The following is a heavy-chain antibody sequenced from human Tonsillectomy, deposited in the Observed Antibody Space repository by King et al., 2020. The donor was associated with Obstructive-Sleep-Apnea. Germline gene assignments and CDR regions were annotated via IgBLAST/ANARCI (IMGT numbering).Heavy chain of an antibody. D-gene: IGHD2-21*02. CDR3: AKYEDFLVVTAISFFDY. J-gene: IGHJ4*02. V-gene: IGHV3-23*04. Sequence: VQLVESGGGLVQPGGSLRLSCAASGFTFSSYAMSWVRQAPGKGLEWVSAISGSGGSTYYADSVKGRFTISRDNSKNTLYLQMNSLRAEDTAVYYCAKYEDFLVVTAISFFDYWGQGTLVTVSS. CDR1: GFTFSSYA. CDR2: ISGSGGST.